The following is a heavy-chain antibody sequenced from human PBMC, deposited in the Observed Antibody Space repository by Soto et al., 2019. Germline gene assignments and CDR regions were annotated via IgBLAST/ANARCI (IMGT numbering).Heavy chain of an antibody. CDR3: ARRHRVTALGTIDH. CDR1: GASISSSSYY. D-gene: IGHD6-13*01. V-gene: IGHV4-39*01. CDR2: FFCTGFA. Sequence: QVQLQESGPGLVKPSETLSLTCNVSGASISSSSYYWAWIRQTPGKGLEWIGCFFCTGFAYTNPSLESRVTVSGDTSKNQFSLRLSSVTAADAGVYYCARRHRVTALGTIDHWGQGTLVTVSS. J-gene: IGHJ4*02.